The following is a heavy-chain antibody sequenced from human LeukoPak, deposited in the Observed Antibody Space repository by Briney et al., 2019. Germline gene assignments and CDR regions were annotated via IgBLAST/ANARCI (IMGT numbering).Heavy chain of an antibody. V-gene: IGHV3-23*01. J-gene: IGHJ4*02. CDR2: ISGSGGST. D-gene: IGHD6-13*01. CDR3: AKGSGSSTWQSHFDY. Sequence: GGSLRLSCAASGFIFSSYAMSWVRQAPGKGLEWVSTISGSGGSTYYADSVKGRFTISRDSSKNTLYLQMNSLRAKDTAVYYCAKGSGSSTWQSHFDYSGQGTLVTVSS. CDR1: GFIFSSYA.